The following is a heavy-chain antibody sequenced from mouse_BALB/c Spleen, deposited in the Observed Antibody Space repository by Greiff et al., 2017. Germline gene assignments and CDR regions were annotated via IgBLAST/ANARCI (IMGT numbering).Heavy chain of an antibody. CDR1: GYTFTSYY. J-gene: IGHJ4*01. D-gene: IGHD2-10*02. CDR3: AREGYGNYAMDY. V-gene: IGHV1S56*01. CDR2: IYPGNVNT. Sequence: VHLVESGPELVKPGASVRISCKASGYTFTSYYIHWVKQRPGQGLEWIGWIYPGNVNTKYNEKFKGKATLTADKSSSTAYMQLSSLTSEDSAVYFCAREGYGNYAMDYWGQGTSVTVSS.